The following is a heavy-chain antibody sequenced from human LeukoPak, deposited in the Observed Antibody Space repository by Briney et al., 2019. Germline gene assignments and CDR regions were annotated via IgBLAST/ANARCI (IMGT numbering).Heavy chain of an antibody. Sequence: LRLSCAASGFTFSSYEMNWVRQAPGKGLEWIGYIYYSGSTNYNPSLKSRVTISVDTSKNQFSLKLSSVTAADTAVYYCARARIRHTAMVPGRFRGNYFDYWGQGTLVTVSS. V-gene: IGHV4-59*01. J-gene: IGHJ4*02. CDR1: GFTFSSYE. CDR2: IYYSGST. CDR3: ARARIRHTAMVPGRFRGNYFDY. D-gene: IGHD5-18*01.